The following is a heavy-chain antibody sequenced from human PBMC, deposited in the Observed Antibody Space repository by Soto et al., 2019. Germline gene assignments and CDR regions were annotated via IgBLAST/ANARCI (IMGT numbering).Heavy chain of an antibody. CDR3: ASGGPIWNYGGHWFDP. CDR1: GDSVSTNSAT. CDR2: TYYRSKWYN. V-gene: IGHV6-1*01. D-gene: IGHD1-7*01. Sequence: SQTLSLTCAISGDSVSTNSATWDWIRQSPSRGLEWLGRTYYRSKWYNDYAVSVKGRITINPDTSNNQLSLQLNSVTPEDTAVYYCASGGPIWNYGGHWFDPRGQGTLVTVFS. J-gene: IGHJ5*02.